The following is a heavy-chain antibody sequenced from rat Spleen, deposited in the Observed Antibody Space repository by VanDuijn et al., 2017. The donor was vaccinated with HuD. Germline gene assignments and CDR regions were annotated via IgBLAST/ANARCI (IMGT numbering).Heavy chain of an antibody. CDR3: VRHGYNYGVMDA. D-gene: IGHD1-9*01. Sequence: EVQLVESGGGLVQPGTSMKLSCAASGFTFSNYYMAWVRQAPTKGLEWVAFITPGGDNSYYRDSVKGRFSISRDDAKSTLYLQMDSLRSEDTATYYGVRHGYNYGVMDAWGQGTLVTVSS. CDR2: ITPGGDNS. J-gene: IGHJ3*01. V-gene: IGHV5-25*01. CDR1: GFTFSNYY.